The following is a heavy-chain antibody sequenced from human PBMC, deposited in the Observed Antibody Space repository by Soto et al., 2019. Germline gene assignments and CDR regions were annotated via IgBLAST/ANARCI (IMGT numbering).Heavy chain of an antibody. CDR1: GFTFSSYG. D-gene: IGHD2-15*01. J-gene: IGHJ5*02. CDR3: ATVVVVSSYNWFDP. CDR2: ISYDGSNK. Sequence: QVQLVESGGGVVQPGRSLRLSCEASGFTFSSYGMHWVRQAPGKGLEWVAVISYDGSNKYYADSVKGRFTISRDNSKNTLYLQMNSLRAEDTAVYYCATVVVVSSYNWFDPWGQGTLVTVSS. V-gene: IGHV3-30*03.